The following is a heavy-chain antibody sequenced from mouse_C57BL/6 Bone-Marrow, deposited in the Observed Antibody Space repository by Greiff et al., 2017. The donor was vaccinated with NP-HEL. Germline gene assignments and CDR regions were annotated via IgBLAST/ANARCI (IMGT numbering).Heavy chain of an antibody. Sequence: EVKLVESGGDLVKPGGSLKLSCAASGFTFSSYGMSWVRQPPDKRLEWVATISSGGSYTYYPDSVKGRFTLSRDNAKNTLYLQMSSLKSEDTAMYYCARRIYDDYYSWYFDVWGTGTTVTVSS. CDR1: GFTFSSYG. D-gene: IGHD2-3*01. J-gene: IGHJ1*03. CDR3: ARRIYDDYYSWYFDV. CDR2: ISSGGSYT. V-gene: IGHV5-6*02.